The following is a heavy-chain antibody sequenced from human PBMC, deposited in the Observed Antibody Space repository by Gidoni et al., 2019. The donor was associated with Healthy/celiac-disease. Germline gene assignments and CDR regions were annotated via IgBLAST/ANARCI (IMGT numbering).Heavy chain of an antibody. CDR2: IRSKAYGGTT. V-gene: IGHV3-49*04. J-gene: IGHJ4*02. Sequence: EVQLVESGGGLVQPGRSLRLSCAASGFTCGDYAMSWVRQAPGKGLEWVGFIRSKAYGGTTEYAASVKGRFTISRDDSKSIAYLQMNSLKTEDTAVYYCTRELYGSGSYPGGYWGQGTLVTVSS. D-gene: IGHD3-10*01. CDR1: GFTCGDYA. CDR3: TRELYGSGSYPGGY.